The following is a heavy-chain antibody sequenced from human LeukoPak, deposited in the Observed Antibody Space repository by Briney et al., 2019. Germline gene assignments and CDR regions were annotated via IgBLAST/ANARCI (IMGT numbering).Heavy chain of an antibody. CDR2: IYDDNT. J-gene: IGHJ4*02. Sequence: GGSLRLSCAASGFTFSSYSMNWVRQAPGKGLEWVSTIYDDNTYYADSVKGRFAISTDNSKNTLYLQMNSLRVEDTAVYFCAARKVRGVWFYLDYWGQGTLVTVSS. CDR3: AARKVRGVWFYLDY. D-gene: IGHD3-10*01. V-gene: IGHV3-23*01. CDR1: GFTFSSYS.